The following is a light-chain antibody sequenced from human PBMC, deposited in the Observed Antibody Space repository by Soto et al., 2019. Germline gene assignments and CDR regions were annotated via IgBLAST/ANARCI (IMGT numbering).Light chain of an antibody. V-gene: IGKV1-39*01. CDR3: QESITAPLT. CDR2: AAS. CDR1: QTINNY. J-gene: IGKJ4*01. Sequence: DIPMTQSPSSLSASVGDRVTITCRASQTINNYLNWYQQKPGKAPKLLIYAASGLQSGVPSRFSGSGSGTDFTLTISRLQAEDSATYFCQESITAPLTFGVGTKVEVK.